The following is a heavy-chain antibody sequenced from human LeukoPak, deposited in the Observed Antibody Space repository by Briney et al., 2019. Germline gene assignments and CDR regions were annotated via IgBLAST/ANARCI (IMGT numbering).Heavy chain of an antibody. CDR1: GYSISSGYY. J-gene: IGHJ4*02. V-gene: IGHV4-38-2*02. D-gene: IGHD1-26*01. Sequence: SETLSLTCTVSGYSISSGYYWAWIRQPPGKGLQWIGNIYHSGNTYYNPSLKSRVSISVDTSKSQFSLKLTSVTATDTAVYYCATSGFSFYFDHWGQGTLVTVSS. CDR3: ATSGFSFYFDH. CDR2: IYHSGNT.